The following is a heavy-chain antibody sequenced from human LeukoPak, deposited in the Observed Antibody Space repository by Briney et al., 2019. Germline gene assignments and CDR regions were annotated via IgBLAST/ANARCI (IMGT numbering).Heavy chain of an antibody. D-gene: IGHD1-14*01. CDR2: ISSSGSTI. V-gene: IGHV3-48*03. Sequence: GGSLRLSCAASGFTFSSYEMNWVRQAPGKGLEWVSYISSSGSTIYYADSVRGRFTISRDNAKNSLYLQMNSLRAEDTAVYYCARGSGGYYYYGMDVWGQGTTVTVSS. CDR1: GFTFSSYE. J-gene: IGHJ6*02. CDR3: ARGSGGYYYYGMDV.